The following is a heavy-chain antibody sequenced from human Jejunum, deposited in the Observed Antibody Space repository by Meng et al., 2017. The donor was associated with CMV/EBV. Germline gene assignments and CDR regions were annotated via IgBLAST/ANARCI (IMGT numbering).Heavy chain of an antibody. D-gene: IGHD3-16*01. CDR2: IFHSGAS. J-gene: IGHJ4*02. Sequence: LPPTCVVSGGSLIGTNWWNWVRQPPGGGLEWIGEIFHSGASNYNPSLKSRATISIDNSKNQFSLRLTSVTVADTAVYFCADPPAGLWGQGVPVTVSS. V-gene: IGHV4-4*01. CDR1: GGSLIGTNW. CDR3: ADPPAGL.